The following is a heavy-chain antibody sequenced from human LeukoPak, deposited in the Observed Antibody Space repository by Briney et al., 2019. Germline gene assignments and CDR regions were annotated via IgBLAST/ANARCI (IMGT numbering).Heavy chain of an antibody. CDR2: IYHSGST. Sequence: PSETLTLTCTVSGGSISSYYWSWIRQPPGKGLEWIGYIYHSGSTYYNPSLKSRVTISVDRSKNQFSLKLSSVTAADTAVYYCARVPEPPRLHPRWGNWFDPWGQGTLVTVSS. J-gene: IGHJ5*02. CDR1: GGSISSYY. CDR3: ARVPEPPRLHPRWGNWFDP. V-gene: IGHV4-59*12. D-gene: IGHD4-11*01.